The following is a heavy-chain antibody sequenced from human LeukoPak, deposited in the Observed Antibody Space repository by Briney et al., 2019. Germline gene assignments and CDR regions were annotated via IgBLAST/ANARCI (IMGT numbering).Heavy chain of an antibody. D-gene: IGHD3-3*01. J-gene: IGHJ6*02. CDR1: GFTVSSNY. CDR3: ASDYDFWSGYYPRRYYYGMDV. V-gene: IGHV3-53*04. Sequence: GGSLRLSCAASGFTVSSNYMSWVRQAPGKGLEWVSVIYSGGSTYYADSVKGRFTISRHNSKNTLYLQMNSLRAEDTAVYYCASDYDFWSGYYPRRYYYGMDVWGQGTTVTVSS. CDR2: IYSGGST.